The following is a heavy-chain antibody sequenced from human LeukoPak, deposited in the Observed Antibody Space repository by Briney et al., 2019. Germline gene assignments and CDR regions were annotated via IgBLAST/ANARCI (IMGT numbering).Heavy chain of an antibody. V-gene: IGHV1-69*05. Sequence: SVKVSCKASGGTFSSYAISWVRQAPGQGLEWMGGIIPFFGTANYAQKFQGRVTITTDESTSTAYMELSSLRSEDTAVYYCARNPCGGDCYSDPNDAFDIWGQGTMVTVSS. CDR2: IIPFFGTA. J-gene: IGHJ3*02. D-gene: IGHD2-21*02. CDR1: GGTFSSYA. CDR3: ARNPCGGDCYSDPNDAFDI.